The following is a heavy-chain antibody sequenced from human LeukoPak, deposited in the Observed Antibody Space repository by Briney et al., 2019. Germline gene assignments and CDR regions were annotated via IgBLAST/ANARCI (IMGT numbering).Heavy chain of an antibody. D-gene: IGHD3-3*01. Sequence: WASVKVSCKASGYTFTSYGISWVRQAPGQGLEWMGWIGAYNGNTNYAQKLQGRVTMTTDTSTSTAYMELRSLRSDDTAVYYCARDPRSSHDFWSGPHQGFGYWGQGTLVTVSS. V-gene: IGHV1-18*01. CDR1: GYTFTSYG. CDR3: ARDPRSSHDFWSGPHQGFGY. CDR2: IGAYNGNT. J-gene: IGHJ4*02.